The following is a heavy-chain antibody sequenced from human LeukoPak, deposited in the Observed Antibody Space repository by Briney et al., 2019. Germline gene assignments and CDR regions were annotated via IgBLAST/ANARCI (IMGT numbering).Heavy chain of an antibody. V-gene: IGHV3-74*01. CDR2: INSDGGTT. D-gene: IGHD6-13*01. CDR1: GFTFSSYW. J-gene: IGHJ4*02. CDR3: ARVGYSSSWYIDY. Sequence: PGGSLRLSCAASGFTFSSYWMHWVRQAPGKGLVWVSRINSDGGTTNYADSVKGRFTISRDNAKNTLYLQMNSLRAEDTAVYYCARVGYSSSWYIDYWGQGTLVTVSS.